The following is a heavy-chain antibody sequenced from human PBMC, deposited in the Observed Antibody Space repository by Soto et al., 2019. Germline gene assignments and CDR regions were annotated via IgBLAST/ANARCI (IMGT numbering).Heavy chain of an antibody. CDR3: ARAAELGDFDAVDI. CDR2: IYPGDSDT. D-gene: IGHD2-21*02. J-gene: IGHJ3*02. V-gene: IGHV5-51*06. CDR1: GYSFTSYW. Sequence: GESLKISCKGSGYSFTSYWIGWVRQMPGKGLEWMGIIYPGDSDTRYSPSFQGLVSISADKSISTACLKWSSLKASDTAMYYCARAAELGDFDAVDIWGQGTMITVSS.